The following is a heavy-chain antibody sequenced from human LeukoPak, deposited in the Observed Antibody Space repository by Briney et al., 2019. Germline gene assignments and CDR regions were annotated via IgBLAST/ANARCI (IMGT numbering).Heavy chain of an antibody. CDR1: GFTFSSYA. J-gene: IGHJ4*02. Sequence: GGSLRLSCAASGFTFSSYAMSWVRQAPGKGLEWVSAISGSGGSTYYADSVKGRFTISRDNSKNTLYLQMNSLRAEDTAVYYCAKDGTDGSYWHSSFDYWGQGTLVTVSS. V-gene: IGHV3-23*01. CDR3: AKDGTDGSYWHSSFDY. D-gene: IGHD1-26*01. CDR2: ISGSGGST.